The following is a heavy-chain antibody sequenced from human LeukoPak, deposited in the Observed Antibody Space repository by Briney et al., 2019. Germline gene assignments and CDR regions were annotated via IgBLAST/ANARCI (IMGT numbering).Heavy chain of an antibody. Sequence: GGSLRLSCAASGFTFSSNAMSWVRQAPGKGLEWVSAVRAGGGSTYYADSVKGRFTISRDNSKNTLYLQMNSLRAEDTAVYYCARDTGDYWGQGTLVTVSS. V-gene: IGHV3-23*01. CDR1: GFTFSSNA. J-gene: IGHJ4*02. D-gene: IGHD3-10*01. CDR3: ARDTGDY. CDR2: VRAGGGST.